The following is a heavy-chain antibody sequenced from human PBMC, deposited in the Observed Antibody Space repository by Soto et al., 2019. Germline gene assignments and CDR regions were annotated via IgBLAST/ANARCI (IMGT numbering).Heavy chain of an antibody. J-gene: IGHJ4*02. CDR1: GFTFSSYA. CDR3: AKDGGYCSSTSCYTEPP. V-gene: IGHV3-23*01. D-gene: IGHD2-2*02. CDR2: ISGSGGST. Sequence: EVQLLESGGGLVQPGGSLRLSCAASGFTFSSYAMSWVRQAPGKGLEWVSAISGSGGSTYYADSVKGRFTISRDNSKNTLYLHMNSLRAEDTAVYYCAKDGGYCSSTSCYTEPPWGQGTLVTVSS.